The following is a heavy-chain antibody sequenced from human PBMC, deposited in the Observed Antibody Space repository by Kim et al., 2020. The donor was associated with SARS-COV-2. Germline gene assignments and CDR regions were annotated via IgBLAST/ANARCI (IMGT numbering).Heavy chain of an antibody. CDR1: GFTFSSYG. J-gene: IGHJ6*02. V-gene: IGHV3-33*01. Sequence: GGSLRLSCAASGFTFSSYGMHWVRQAPGKGLEWVAVIWYDGSNKYYADSVKGRFTISRDNSKNTLYLQMNILRAEDTAVYYCARDITIFGVVTAYGMDVWGQGTTVTVSS. CDR3: ARDITIFGVVTAYGMDV. D-gene: IGHD3-3*01. CDR2: IWYDGSNK.